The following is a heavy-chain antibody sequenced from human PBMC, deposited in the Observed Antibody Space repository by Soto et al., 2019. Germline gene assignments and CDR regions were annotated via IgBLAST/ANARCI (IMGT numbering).Heavy chain of an antibody. Sequence: SGPTLVNPTQTLTLTCTFSGFSLSTSGVGVGWVRQPPGKALEWLALIYWDDDKRYSPSLKSRLTITKDSSKNQLVLTMTNMDPVDTATYYCAHRRQQLGPNNWFDPWGQGTLVTVSS. CDR1: GFSLSTSGVG. CDR3: AHRRQQLGPNNWFDP. D-gene: IGHD6-13*01. J-gene: IGHJ5*02. CDR2: IYWDDDK. V-gene: IGHV2-5*02.